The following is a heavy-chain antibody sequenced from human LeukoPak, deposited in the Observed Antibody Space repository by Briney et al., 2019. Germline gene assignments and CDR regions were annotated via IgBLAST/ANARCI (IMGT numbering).Heavy chain of an antibody. CDR3: ARAVGATTLFDY. CDR2: IIPTLGIA. Sequence: AASVKVSCKASGGTFSSYAISWVRQAPGQGLEWMGRIIPTLGIANYAQKFQGRVTITADESTSTAYMELSSLRSEDTAVYYCARAVGATTLFDYWGQGTLVTVSS. J-gene: IGHJ4*02. D-gene: IGHD1-26*01. V-gene: IGHV1-69*04. CDR1: GGTFSSYA.